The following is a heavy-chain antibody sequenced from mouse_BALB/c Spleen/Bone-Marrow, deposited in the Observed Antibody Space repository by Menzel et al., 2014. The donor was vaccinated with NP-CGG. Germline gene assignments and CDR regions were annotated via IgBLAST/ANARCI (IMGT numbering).Heavy chain of an antibody. CDR2: ISSGSSTI. J-gene: IGHJ2*01. CDR1: GFTFSSFG. V-gene: IGHV5-17*02. D-gene: IGHD2-14*01. CDR3: ARDVPLYDVGYFDY. Sequence: EVMMVESGGGLVQPGGSRKLSCAASGFTFSSFGMHWVRQAPEKGLEWVAYISSGSSTIYYADTVKGRFTISRDHPKNSLFLQMTSLRPDDTAMYCCARDVPLYDVGYFDYWGQGTPLTISS.